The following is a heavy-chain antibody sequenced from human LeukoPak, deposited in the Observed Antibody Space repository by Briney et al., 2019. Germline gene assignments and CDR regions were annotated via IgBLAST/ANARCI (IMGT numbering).Heavy chain of an antibody. CDR2: IYYSGST. V-gene: IGHV4-59*08. J-gene: IGHJ4*02. CDR1: GGSISSYY. CDR3: ARHDYGGNPIDY. D-gene: IGHD4-23*01. Sequence: SETLSLTCTVSGGSISSYYWSWIRQPPGKGLEWIGYIYYSGSTNYNPSLKSRVTISVDTSKNQFSLKLSSVTAADTAVYYCARHDYGGNPIDYWGQGPLVTVSS.